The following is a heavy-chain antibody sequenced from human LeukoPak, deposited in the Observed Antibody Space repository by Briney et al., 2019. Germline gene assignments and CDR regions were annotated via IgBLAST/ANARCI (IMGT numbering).Heavy chain of an antibody. D-gene: IGHD2-15*01. Sequence: GASVEVSCKASGYTFTGYYMHWVRQAPGQGLEWMGWINPNSGGTNYAQKFQGRVTMTRDTSISTAYMELSRLRSDDTAVYYCARDVYCSGGSCYDWFDPWGQGTLVTASS. V-gene: IGHV1-2*02. CDR2: INPNSGGT. CDR3: ARDVYCSGGSCYDWFDP. J-gene: IGHJ5*02. CDR1: GYTFTGYY.